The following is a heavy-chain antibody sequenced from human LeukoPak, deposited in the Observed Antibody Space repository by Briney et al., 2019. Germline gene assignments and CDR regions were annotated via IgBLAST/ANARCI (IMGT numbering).Heavy chain of an antibody. CDR1: GGTFSSYA. Sequence: ASVKVSCKASGGTFSSYAISWVRQAPGQGLEWMGGIIPIFGTANYAQKFQGRVTITADESTSTAYMELSSLRSENTAVYYWARDSGVGQGFDPWGQGPLVTVSP. J-gene: IGHJ5*02. CDR3: ARDSGVGQGFDP. D-gene: IGHD1-26*01. CDR2: IIPIFGTA. V-gene: IGHV1-69*13.